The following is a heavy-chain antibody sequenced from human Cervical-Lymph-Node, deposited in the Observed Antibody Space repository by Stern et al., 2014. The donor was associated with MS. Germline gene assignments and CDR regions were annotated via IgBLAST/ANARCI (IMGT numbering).Heavy chain of an antibody. CDR3: ARGATQAFDP. V-gene: IGHV4-59*01. CDR1: GGSISSYY. CDR2: IYYSGST. Sequence: VQLQESGPGLVKPSETLSLTCTVSGGSISSYYWSWIRQPPGKGLECIGYIYYSGSTNYTPSLKSRVTISVDTSKNQFSLKLSSVTAADTAVYYCARGATQAFDPWGQGTLVTVSS. J-gene: IGHJ5*02.